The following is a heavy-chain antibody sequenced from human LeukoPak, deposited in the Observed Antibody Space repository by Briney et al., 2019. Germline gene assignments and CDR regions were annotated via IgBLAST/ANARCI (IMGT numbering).Heavy chain of an antibody. V-gene: IGHV3-7*01. D-gene: IGHD3-9*01. J-gene: IGHJ2*01. CDR3: AGSDTTGYSPREWDYWYFDL. CDR1: GFTFTTYW. CDR2: IKQDGSEK. Sequence: PGESLRLSCAASGFTFTTYWMSWVRQLPGKGLEWVANIKQDGSEKYYVDSVKGRFTISRDNAKNSLYLQMNSLRAEDTAVYYCAGSDTTGYSPREWDYWYFDLWGRGTLVTVSS.